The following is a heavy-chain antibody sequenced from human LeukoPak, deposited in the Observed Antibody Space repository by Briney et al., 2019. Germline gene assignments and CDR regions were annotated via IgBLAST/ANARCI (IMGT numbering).Heavy chain of an antibody. CDR3: AKGYCSSTSCYKLDY. J-gene: IGHJ4*02. CDR1: GFTFSSYA. Sequence: GGSLRLSCAASGFTFSSYAMSWVRQASGKGLEWVSAISGSGGSTYYADSVKGRFTISRDNSKNTLYLQMNSLRAEDTAVYYCAKGYCSSTSCYKLDYWGQGTLVTVSS. CDR2: ISGSGGST. V-gene: IGHV3-23*01. D-gene: IGHD2-2*02.